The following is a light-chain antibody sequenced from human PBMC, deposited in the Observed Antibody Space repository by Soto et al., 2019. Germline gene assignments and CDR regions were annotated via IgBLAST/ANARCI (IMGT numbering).Light chain of an antibody. CDR3: CSYTTISTYV. J-gene: IGLJ1*01. CDR1: RSDVGGFNF. Sequence: QSALTQPASVSGSPGQSITISCTGTRSDVGGFNFVSWYQQYPGKAPKVIIYDVTDRPSGVSDRFSGSKSGNTASLTISGLQAEDEADYYCCSYTTISTYVFGPGTKLTVL. CDR2: DVT. V-gene: IGLV2-14*01.